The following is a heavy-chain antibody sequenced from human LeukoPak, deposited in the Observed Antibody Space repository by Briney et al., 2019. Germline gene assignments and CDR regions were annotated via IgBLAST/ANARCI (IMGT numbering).Heavy chain of an antibody. Sequence: SETLSLTCTVSGRSISSYYWSWIRQPPGKGLEWIGYIYYSGSTNYIPSLKSRVTISVDTSKNQFSLKLSSVTAADTAVYYCASVGTYYDILTGYSAQYYFDYWGQGTLVTVSS. CDR1: GRSISSYY. J-gene: IGHJ4*02. CDR2: IYYSGST. CDR3: ASVGTYYDILTGYSAQYYFDY. D-gene: IGHD3-9*01. V-gene: IGHV4-59*01.